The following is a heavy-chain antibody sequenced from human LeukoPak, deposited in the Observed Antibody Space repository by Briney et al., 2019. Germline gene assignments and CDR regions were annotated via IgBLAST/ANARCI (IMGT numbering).Heavy chain of an antibody. CDR2: ISSSSSYI. CDR3: ASAPSIGGMDV. V-gene: IGHV3-21*01. CDR1: GFTFSSYS. Sequence: GGSLRLSCAASGFTFSSYSMNWVRQAPGKGLEWVSSISSSSSYIYYADSVKGRFTISRDNAKNSLYLQMSSLRAEDTAVYYCASAPSIGGMDVWGQGTTVTVPS. J-gene: IGHJ6*02.